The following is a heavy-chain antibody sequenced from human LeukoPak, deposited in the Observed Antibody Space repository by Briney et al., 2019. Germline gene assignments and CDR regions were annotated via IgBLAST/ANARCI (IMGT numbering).Heavy chain of an antibody. Sequence: GASVKVSCKASGGTSSSYAISWVRQAPGQGLEWMGGIIPIFGTANYAQKFQGRVTITADESTSTAYMELSSLRSEDTAVYYCASLDILTGRNFDYWGQGTLVTVSS. D-gene: IGHD3-9*01. CDR1: GGTSSSYA. CDR3: ASLDILTGRNFDY. V-gene: IGHV1-69*13. J-gene: IGHJ4*02. CDR2: IIPIFGTA.